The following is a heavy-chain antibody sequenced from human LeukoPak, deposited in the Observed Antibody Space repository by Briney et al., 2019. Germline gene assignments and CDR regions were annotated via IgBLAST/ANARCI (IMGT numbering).Heavy chain of an antibody. CDR3: ARERTTASYNSFDP. V-gene: IGHV1-2*02. CDR1: GYAFTGYY. Sequence: ASVKVSCKASGYAFTGYYIHWVRQAPGQGLEYMGWFIPSTGGTNFAQNFQGRVTVTRDTSINTAYMDLSRLRSDDTAVYYCARERTTASYNSFDPWGQGTLVTVSS. D-gene: IGHD1/OR15-1a*01. CDR2: FIPSTGGT. J-gene: IGHJ5*02.